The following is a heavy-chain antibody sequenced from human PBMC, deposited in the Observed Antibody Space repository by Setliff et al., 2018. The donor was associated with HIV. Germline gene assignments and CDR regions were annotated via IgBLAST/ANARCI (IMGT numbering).Heavy chain of an antibody. CDR2: IYHSGST. V-gene: IGHV4-4*02. CDR1: GGSITSSNW. Sequence: KPSETLSLTCAVSGGSITSSNWWSWVRQPPGKGLEWIGEIYHSGSTNYNPSLQSRVTISIDTSKTQFSLKLTSVTTADTAVYYCARLVWTGYGSRASDIWGQGTVVTVSS. D-gene: IGHD5-12*01. J-gene: IGHJ3*02. CDR3: ARLVWTGYGSRASDI.